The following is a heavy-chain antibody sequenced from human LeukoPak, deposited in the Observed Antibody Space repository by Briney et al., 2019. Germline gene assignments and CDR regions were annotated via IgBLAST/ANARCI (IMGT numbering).Heavy chain of an antibody. CDR3: AKDSSYYDSSGFAWGFDY. D-gene: IGHD3-22*01. CDR1: GFTFSSYG. Sequence: PGGSLRLSCAASGFTFSSYGMNWVRQAPGKGLEWVSAISGSGGSTYYADSVKGRFTISRDNSKNTLYLQMNSLRAEDTAVYYCAKDSSYYDSSGFAWGFDYWGQGTLVTVSS. CDR2: ISGSGGST. J-gene: IGHJ4*02. V-gene: IGHV3-23*01.